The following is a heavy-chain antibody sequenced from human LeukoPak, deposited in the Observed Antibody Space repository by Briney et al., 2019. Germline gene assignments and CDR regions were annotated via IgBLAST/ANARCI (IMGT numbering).Heavy chain of an antibody. J-gene: IGHJ4*02. Sequence: SETLSLTCTVSGYSISSGYYWGWIRQPPGKGLEWIGTIYYSGSTYHNPSLKSRVTISIDTSKNRFSLKLSSVTAADTAVYYCARDPASGYSTKRYYFDYWGQGTLVTVSS. CDR2: IYYSGST. CDR1: GYSISSGYY. D-gene: IGHD6-13*01. V-gene: IGHV4-38-2*02. CDR3: ARDPASGYSTKRYYFDY.